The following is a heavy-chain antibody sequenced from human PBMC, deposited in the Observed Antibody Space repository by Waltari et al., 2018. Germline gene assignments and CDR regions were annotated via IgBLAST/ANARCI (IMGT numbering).Heavy chain of an antibody. J-gene: IGHJ4*02. CDR3: AMSSKVGTYDY. CDR1: GFTFSNFW. D-gene: IGHD5-12*01. V-gene: IGHV3-15*01. CDR2: IQSNPDGGKA. Sequence: EVQLVESGGGLVEPGGSLRVSCAASGFTFSNFWMSWVRQAPGKGREWVGHIQSNPDGGKAGYAASVKGKFTISRDDSKNTLYLQMDSLRIEDTAIYYCAMSSKVGTYDYWGQGTLVTVSS.